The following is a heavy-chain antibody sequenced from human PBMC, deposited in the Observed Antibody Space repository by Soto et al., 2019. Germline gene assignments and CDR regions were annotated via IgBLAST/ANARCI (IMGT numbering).Heavy chain of an antibody. CDR2: ISGSGGST. CDR3: AKSRYSSSWYYFDY. CDR1: GFTFSSYA. J-gene: IGHJ4*02. D-gene: IGHD6-13*01. V-gene: IGHV3-23*01. Sequence: VSLRLSCAASGFTFSSYAMSWVRQAPGKGLEWVSAISGSGGSTYYADSVKGRFTISRDNSKNTLYLQMNSLRAEDTAVYYCAKSRYSSSWYYFDYWGQGTLVTVSS.